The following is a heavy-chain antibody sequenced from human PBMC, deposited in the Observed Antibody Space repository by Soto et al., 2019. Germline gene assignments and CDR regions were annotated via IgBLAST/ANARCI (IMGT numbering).Heavy chain of an antibody. V-gene: IGHV3-23*01. CDR3: VTLALGKFDY. D-gene: IGHD1-26*01. CDR2: ISDSAERM. J-gene: IGHJ4*02. Sequence: PGGSLRLSCAASGFTFSSNSMSWVRQAPGEGLEWVSAISDSAERMFYVDSVKGRFTISRDNSKNKLYLQMDSLRAEDTAVYYCVTLALGKFDYWGQGNLVTVSS. CDR1: GFTFSSNS.